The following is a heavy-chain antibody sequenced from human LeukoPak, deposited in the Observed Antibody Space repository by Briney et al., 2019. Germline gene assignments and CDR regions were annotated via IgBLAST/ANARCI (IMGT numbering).Heavy chain of an antibody. J-gene: IGHJ6*03. CDR1: GFTFSSHG. CDR3: AKDWRRIVVVGPITRHGNYMDV. D-gene: IGHD2-15*01. V-gene: IGHV3-30*02. Sequence: GGSLRLSCAASGFTFSSHGMNWVRQAPGKGLEWVAFIRYDGSNKYFADSLKGRFTISRDNSKNTLYLQMNSLRPEDTAVYYCAKDWRRIVVVGPITRHGNYMDVWGKGTTVTISS. CDR2: IRYDGSNK.